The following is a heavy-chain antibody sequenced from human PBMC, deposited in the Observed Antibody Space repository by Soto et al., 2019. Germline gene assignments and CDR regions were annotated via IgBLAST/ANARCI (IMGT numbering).Heavy chain of an antibody. J-gene: IGHJ6*02. Sequence: EVQLVESGGGLVQPGGSLRLSCAASGFTFSSYEMNWVRQAPGKGLEWVSYISSSGSTIYYADSVKGRFTISRDNAKNSLYLLKNSLRAEDTAVYYCARQCTSGSCYSGYYYYYGMDVGGQGTTVTVSS. D-gene: IGHD2-15*01. V-gene: IGHV3-48*03. CDR1: GFTFSSYE. CDR2: ISSSGSTI. CDR3: ARQCTSGSCYSGYYYYYGMDV.